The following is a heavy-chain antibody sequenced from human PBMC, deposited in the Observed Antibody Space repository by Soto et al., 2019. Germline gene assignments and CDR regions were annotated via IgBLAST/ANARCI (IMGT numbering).Heavy chain of an antibody. CDR3: AIGLVATSRDYYYYYMDV. Sequence: GASVKVSCKVSGYTLTELSMHWVRQAPGKGLEWMGGFDPEDGETIYAQKFQGRVTMTEDTSTDTAYMELSSLRSEDTAVYYCAIGLVATSRDYYYYYMDVWGKGTTVTVSS. V-gene: IGHV1-24*01. D-gene: IGHD5-12*01. CDR2: FDPEDGET. J-gene: IGHJ6*03. CDR1: GYTLTELS.